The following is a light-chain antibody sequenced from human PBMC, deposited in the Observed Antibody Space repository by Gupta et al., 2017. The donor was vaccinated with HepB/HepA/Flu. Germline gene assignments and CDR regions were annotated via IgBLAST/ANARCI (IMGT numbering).Light chain of an antibody. J-gene: IGKJ1*01. CDR2: GAS. Sequence: EIVLTQSPGTLSLSPGERATLSCRASQSINSNYLAWYQQKPGQAPRLLIYGASTRATDIPDRFSGSGSGTDFTLTINRLEPEDFAVFYCQQDCNPPRTFGQGTKVEIK. V-gene: IGKV3-20*01. CDR1: QSINSNY. CDR3: QQDCNPPRT.